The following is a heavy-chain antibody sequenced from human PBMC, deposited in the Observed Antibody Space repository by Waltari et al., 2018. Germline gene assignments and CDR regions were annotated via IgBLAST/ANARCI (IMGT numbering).Heavy chain of an antibody. J-gene: IGHJ4*02. Sequence: EVQLVESGEGLVHPVGSFRLSCAASGFPFSINYMSWVRRAPGKGLEWVSVIDSGGSTYYADSVKGRFTISRDNPKNTRYLQMNSLRAEDTAGYYCARVGDSSGYYYFDYWCQGTLVTVSS. CDR3: ARVGDSSGYYYFDY. D-gene: IGHD3-22*01. CDR2: IDSGGST. V-gene: IGHV3-66*02. CDR1: GFPFSINY.